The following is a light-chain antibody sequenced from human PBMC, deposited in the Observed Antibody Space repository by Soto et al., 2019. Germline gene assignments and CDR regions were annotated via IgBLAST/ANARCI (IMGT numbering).Light chain of an antibody. V-gene: IGKV1-5*01. Sequence: DIQMTQSPSSLSASVGDSVTITCRASQSISIYLNWYQQKPGKAPKLLIYDASSLESGVPSRFSGSGSGTEFTLTISSLQPDDFATYYCQQYNSYSTFGQGTKVDIK. J-gene: IGKJ1*01. CDR3: QQYNSYST. CDR1: QSISIY. CDR2: DAS.